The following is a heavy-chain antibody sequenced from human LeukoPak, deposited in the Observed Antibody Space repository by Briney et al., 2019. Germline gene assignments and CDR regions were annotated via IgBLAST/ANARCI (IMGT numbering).Heavy chain of an antibody. D-gene: IGHD3-22*01. CDR2: INNEGSST. CDR3: AREHYYDNSGYSRGYAFDI. V-gene: IGHV3-74*01. Sequence: GGSLRLSCAASGFTFSSYWMHWVRQAPGKGLVWVSRINNEGSSTNYADSVKGRFTISRDNAKNTLYLQINSLRAEDTAVYYCAREHYYDNSGYSRGYAFDIWGQGTMVTVSS. CDR1: GFTFSSYW. J-gene: IGHJ3*02.